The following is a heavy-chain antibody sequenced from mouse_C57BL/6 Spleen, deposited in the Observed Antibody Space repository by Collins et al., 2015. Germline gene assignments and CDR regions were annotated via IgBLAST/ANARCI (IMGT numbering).Heavy chain of an antibody. J-gene: IGHJ2*01. CDR3: AREGDYSNYYFDY. V-gene: IGHV9-3*01. Sequence: QIQLVQSGPELKKPGETVKISCKASGYTFTTYGMSWVKQAPGKGLKWMGWINTYSGVPTYADDFKGRFAFSLETSASTAYLQINNLKNEDTATYFCAREGDYSNYYFDYWGQGTTLTVSS. D-gene: IGHD2-5*01. CDR1: GYTFTTYG. CDR2: INTYSGVP.